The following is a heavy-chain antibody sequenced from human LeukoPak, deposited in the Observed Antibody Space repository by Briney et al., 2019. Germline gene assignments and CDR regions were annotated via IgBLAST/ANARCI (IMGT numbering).Heavy chain of an antibody. CDR3: ARDSVGSWGYY. J-gene: IGHJ4*02. CDR1: GFTFSSYS. CDR2: ISSSSSYI. Sequence: GGSLRLSCAASGFTFSSYSMNWVRQAPGKGLEWVSSISSSSSYINYADSVKGRFTISRDNAKNSLYLQMNSLRAEDTAVYYCARDSVGSWGYYWGQGTLVTVSS. D-gene: IGHD6-13*01. V-gene: IGHV3-21*01.